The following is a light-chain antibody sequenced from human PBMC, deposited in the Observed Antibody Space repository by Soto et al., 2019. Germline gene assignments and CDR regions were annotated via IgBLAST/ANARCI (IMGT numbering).Light chain of an antibody. CDR1: QRIGTY. CDR3: QHRSNSPPTWT. V-gene: IGKV3-11*01. Sequence: EIVLTQSPATLSLSPGDRATLSCRASQRIGTYLAWYQQKRGQAPRLLIYDSSNRATGIPARFSGSGSGTDFTLTISSLEPEDFAVYFCQHRSNSPPTWTFGQGTKVELK. CDR2: DSS. J-gene: IGKJ1*01.